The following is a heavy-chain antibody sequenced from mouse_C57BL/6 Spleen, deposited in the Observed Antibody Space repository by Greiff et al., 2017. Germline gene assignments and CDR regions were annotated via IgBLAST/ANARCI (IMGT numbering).Heavy chain of an antibody. J-gene: IGHJ2*01. CDR3: ARLGTVGP. V-gene: IGHV1-77*01. Sequence: QVQLQQSGAELVKPGASVKISCKASGYTFTDYYINWVKQRPGQGLEWIGNIGPGSGSTYSNEKFKGKATLTAGKSYSPTYMQLSSLTSEDSAVYFCARLGTVGPWGQGTTLTVSS. D-gene: IGHD1-1*01. CDR1: GYTFTDYY. CDR2: IGPGSGST.